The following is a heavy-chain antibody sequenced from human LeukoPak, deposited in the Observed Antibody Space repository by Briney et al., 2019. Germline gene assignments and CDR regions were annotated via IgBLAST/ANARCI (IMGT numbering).Heavy chain of an antibody. V-gene: IGHV3-21*01. CDR1: GFTFSSYS. D-gene: IGHD6-13*01. Sequence: PGGSLRLSCAASGFTFSSYSMNWVRQAPGKGLEWVSSISSSSCYIYYADSVKGRFTISRDNAKNSLYLQMNSLRAEDTAVYYCARDEAEFSQQLEHWGQGTLVTVSS. CDR3: ARDEAEFSQQLEH. J-gene: IGHJ1*01. CDR2: ISSSSCYI.